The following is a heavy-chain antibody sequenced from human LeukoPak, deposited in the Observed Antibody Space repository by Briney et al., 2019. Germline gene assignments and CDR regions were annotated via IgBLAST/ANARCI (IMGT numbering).Heavy chain of an antibody. D-gene: IGHD1-26*01. CDR2: IRYDGSNK. V-gene: IGHV3-30*02. CDR3: AKDGVPTGSPCYYMDV. J-gene: IGHJ6*03. Sequence: GGSLRLSCAASGFTFSSYALTWVRQAPGKGLEWVAFIRYDGSNKYYADSVKGRFTISRDNSKNTLYLQMNSLRAEDTAVYYCAKDGVPTGSPCYYMDVWGKGTTVTISS. CDR1: GFTFSSYA.